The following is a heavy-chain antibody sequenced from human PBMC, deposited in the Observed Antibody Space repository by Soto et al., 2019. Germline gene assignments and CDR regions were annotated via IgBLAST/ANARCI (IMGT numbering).Heavy chain of an antibody. CDR3: ARDRGELGDYYYYYGMDV. Sequence: PSETLSLTCTVSGGSISSGDYYWSWIRQPPGKGLEWIGYIYYSGSTYYNPSLKSRVTRSVDTSKNQFSLKLSSVTAADTAVYYCARDRGELGDYYYYYGMDVWGQGTTVTVSS. D-gene: IGHD1-26*01. CDR1: GGSISSGDYY. V-gene: IGHV4-30-4*01. J-gene: IGHJ6*02. CDR2: IYYSGST.